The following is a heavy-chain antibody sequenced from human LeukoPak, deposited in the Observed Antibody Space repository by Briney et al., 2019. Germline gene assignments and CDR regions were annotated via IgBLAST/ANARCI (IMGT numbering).Heavy chain of an antibody. CDR1: GFTVSSNY. J-gene: IGHJ4*02. CDR2: IYSGGST. D-gene: IGHD6-13*01. Sequence: GGSLRLSCAASGFTVSSNYMSWVRQAPGKGLEWVSVIYSGGSTYYADSVKGRFAISRDNSENTLYLQMNSLRPEDTAVYYCAKDETAGGSLVDYWGQGTLVTVSS. V-gene: IGHV3-66*02. CDR3: AKDETAGGSLVDY.